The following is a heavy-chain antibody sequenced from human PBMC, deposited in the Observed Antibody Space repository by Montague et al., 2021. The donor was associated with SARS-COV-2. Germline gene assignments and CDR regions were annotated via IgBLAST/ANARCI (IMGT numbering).Heavy chain of an antibody. J-gene: IGHJ4*02. D-gene: IGHD1-26*01. CDR3: AHRRLHTGSFDY. V-gene: IGHV2-5*02. Sequence: PALVKPTQTLTLTCTFSGFSLSTNGVGVGWIRQPPGKALEWLALIYWDDDKRYSPSLKSRHTITKDTSKNQVVLTVTNMDPVDTATYYCAHRRLHTGSFDYWGQGALVTVSS. CDR1: GFSLSTNGVG. CDR2: IYWDDDK.